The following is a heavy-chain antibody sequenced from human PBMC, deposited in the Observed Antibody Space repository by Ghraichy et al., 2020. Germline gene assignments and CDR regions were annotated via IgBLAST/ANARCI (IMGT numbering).Heavy chain of an antibody. CDR2: ISGSGGST. V-gene: IGHV3-23*01. CDR3: AKWSTLTANWFDP. CDR1: GFTFSAYA. Sequence: GGSLRLSCAASGFTFSAYAMSWVRQTPGKGLEWVSDISGSGGSTNYADSVKGRFTISRDNSKNTLYLHMSSLRAEDTAVYYCAKWSTLTANWFDPPGQGTLVTVSS. D-gene: IGHD2-21*02. J-gene: IGHJ5*02.